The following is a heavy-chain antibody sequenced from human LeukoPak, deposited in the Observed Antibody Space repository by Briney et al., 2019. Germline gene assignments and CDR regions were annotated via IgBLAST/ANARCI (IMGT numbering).Heavy chain of an antibody. Sequence: ASVKVSCKASGYTFTSYAMNWVRQAPGQGLEWMGWINTNTGNPTYAQGFTGRFVFSLDTSVSTAYLQISSLKAEDTAVYYCARDPDDYGSSGYDPWGQGTLVTVSS. V-gene: IGHV7-4-1*02. J-gene: IGHJ4*02. D-gene: IGHD3-22*01. CDR1: GYTFTSYA. CDR2: INTNTGNP. CDR3: ARDPDDYGSSGYDP.